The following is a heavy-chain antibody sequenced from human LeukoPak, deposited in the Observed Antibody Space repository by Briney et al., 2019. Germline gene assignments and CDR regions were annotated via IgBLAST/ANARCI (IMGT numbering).Heavy chain of an antibody. D-gene: IGHD4-17*01. V-gene: IGHV3-33*01. Sequence: PGGSLRLSCAASGFTFSSYGMHWVRQAPGKRLEWVADIRYDGSNKYYADSVKGRFTISRDNSKNTLYLQMNSLRAEDTAVYYCARNQDYGVYNSVGAFDIWGQGTMVTVSS. CDR2: IRYDGSNK. CDR3: ARNQDYGVYNSVGAFDI. CDR1: GFTFSSYG. J-gene: IGHJ3*02.